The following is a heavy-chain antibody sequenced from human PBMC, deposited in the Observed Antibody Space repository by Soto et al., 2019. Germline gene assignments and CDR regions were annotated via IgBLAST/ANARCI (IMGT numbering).Heavy chain of an antibody. D-gene: IGHD2-2*01. CDR2: IYYSGST. CDR3: ARRPRYCSSTSCYALDY. V-gene: IGHV4-39*01. Sequence: SETLSLTCTVSGGSISSSSYYWGWIRQPPGKGLEWIGSIYYSGSTYYNPSLKSRVTISVDTSKNQFSLKLSSVTAADTAVYYCARRPRYCSSTSCYALDYWGQGTLVTVSS. CDR1: GGSISSSSYY. J-gene: IGHJ4*02.